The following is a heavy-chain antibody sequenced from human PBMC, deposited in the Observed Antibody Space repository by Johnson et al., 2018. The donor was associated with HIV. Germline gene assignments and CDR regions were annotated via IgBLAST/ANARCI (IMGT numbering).Heavy chain of an antibody. CDR1: GFTFRSYW. CDR2: INSDGSST. Sequence: EQLVESGGGVVQPGRSLRLSCAASGFTFRSYWMHWVRQAPGKGLVWVSRINSDGSSTRYADSVKGRFTISRDNAKNTRNLQMNSPRAEDTAVYYCARERIGYSSSGDAFDSWGQGTMVTVSS. V-gene: IGHV3-74*01. D-gene: IGHD6-13*01. CDR3: ARERIGYSSSGDAFDS. J-gene: IGHJ3*02.